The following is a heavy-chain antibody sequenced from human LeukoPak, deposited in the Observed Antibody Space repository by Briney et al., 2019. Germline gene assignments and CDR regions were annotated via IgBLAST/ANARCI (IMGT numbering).Heavy chain of an antibody. CDR1: GFTFSSHS. Sequence: PGGSLRLSCAASGFTFSSHSMNWVRQAPGKGLEWVAYIRSSGSPIYYADSVKGRFTISRDNAKNSLYLQMNSLRDEDTAVYYCVRDPDALDFWGQGTPVTVSS. CDR3: VRDPDALDF. CDR2: IRSSGSPI. J-gene: IGHJ4*02. V-gene: IGHV3-48*02.